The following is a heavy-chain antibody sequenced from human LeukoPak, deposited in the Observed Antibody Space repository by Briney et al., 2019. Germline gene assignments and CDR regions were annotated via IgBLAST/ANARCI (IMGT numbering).Heavy chain of an antibody. V-gene: IGHV3-21*01. Sequence: GGSPRLSCGASGVNFSNYNMNWVRQAPGEGLEWVSSINSRSTYIFYADSVMGRFTISRDNAKNSLFLQMNSLRAEDTAVYYCARDETNRFDSWGQGTLVTVSS. CDR3: ARDETNRFDS. D-gene: IGHD1-14*01. J-gene: IGHJ5*01. CDR2: INSRSTYI. CDR1: GVNFSNYN.